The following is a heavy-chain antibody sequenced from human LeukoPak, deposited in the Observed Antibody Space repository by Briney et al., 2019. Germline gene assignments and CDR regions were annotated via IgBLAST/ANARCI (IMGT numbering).Heavy chain of an antibody. Sequence: GGSLRLSCAASGFTFSSYDMNWVRQAPGKGLEWVSHISSSGNTIYYADSVKGRFTISRDNAKNSLYLQMNSLRAEDTAVYYCARSLYFDYWGQGTQVTVSS. V-gene: IGHV3-48*03. CDR3: ARSLYFDY. CDR2: ISSSGNTI. J-gene: IGHJ4*02. CDR1: GFTFSSYD.